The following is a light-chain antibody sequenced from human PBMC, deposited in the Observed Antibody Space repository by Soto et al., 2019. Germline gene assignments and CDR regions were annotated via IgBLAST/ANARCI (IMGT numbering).Light chain of an antibody. CDR3: MRGLQSI. CDR1: QSLLHSNGNNY. V-gene: IGKV2-28*01. CDR2: RGS. J-gene: IGKJ5*01. Sequence: DIAMTQTPLSLPVTPWEPASISCRSSQSLLHSNGNNYLDWFLQKPGQSPQLLIYRGSIRASGVPDRFSGSGSGTDFTLRITRVEAEDVGVYYCMRGLQSIFGQGTGLEIK.